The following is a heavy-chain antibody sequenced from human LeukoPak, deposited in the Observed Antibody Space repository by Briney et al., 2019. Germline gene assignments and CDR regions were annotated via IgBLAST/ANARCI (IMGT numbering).Heavy chain of an antibody. CDR2: ISSSSSYI. D-gene: IGHD2-15*01. Sequence: PGGSLRLSSAASGFTFSSYWMSWVRQAPGKGLEWVSSISSSSSYIYYADSVKGRFTISRDNAKNSLYLQMNSLRAEDTAVYYCASHSIGYCSGGSCYSFWGQGTLVTVSS. CDR1: GFTFSSYW. CDR3: ASHSIGYCSGGSCYSF. J-gene: IGHJ4*02. V-gene: IGHV3-21*01.